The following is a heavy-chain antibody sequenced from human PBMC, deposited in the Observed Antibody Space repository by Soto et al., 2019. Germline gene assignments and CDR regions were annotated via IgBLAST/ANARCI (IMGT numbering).Heavy chain of an antibody. V-gene: IGHV3-48*02. CDR3: ARDMDV. Sequence: EVQLVESGGGLVQSGGSLRLSCAASGFTFSSYSMNWVRQAPGKGLEWLAYISSSRRTIYYVDSVKGRFTISRDNAKNSLYLQMNSLRDEDTAVYYCARDMDVWGQGTTVTVSS. CDR2: ISSSRRTI. CDR1: GFTFSSYS. J-gene: IGHJ6*02.